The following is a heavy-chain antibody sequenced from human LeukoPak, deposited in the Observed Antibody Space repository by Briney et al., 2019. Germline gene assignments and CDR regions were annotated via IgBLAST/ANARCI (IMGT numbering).Heavy chain of an antibody. CDR3: GKTTVGYSSGRYPGWPVDY. V-gene: IGHV3-23*01. CDR1: GFTFNSYA. CDR2: IFGSGGSP. D-gene: IGHD2-15*01. J-gene: IGHJ4*02. Sequence: GGSLRLSCAASGFTFNSYAMYWARQAPGKVLEWSSGIFGSGGSPHYADSVKGRFTISRDNSQNTVYLQLDSLRVEDTALYYCGKTTVGYSSGRYPGWPVDYWGQGALVTVSS.